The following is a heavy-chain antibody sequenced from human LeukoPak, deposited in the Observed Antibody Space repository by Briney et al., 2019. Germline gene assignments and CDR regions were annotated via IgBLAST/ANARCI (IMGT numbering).Heavy chain of an antibody. CDR2: IYYSGST. Sequence: SETLSLTCTVSGGSISSSSYYWGWIRQPPGKGLEWIGRIYYSGSTYYNPSLKSRVTISVDTSKNQFSLKLSSVTAADTAGYYCARLVVGAVAGGIYYFDYGGGGTVSPSPQ. D-gene: IGHD6-19*01. V-gene: IGHV4-39*01. CDR3: ARLVVGAVAGGIYYFDY. J-gene: IGHJ4*02. CDR1: GGSISSSSYY.